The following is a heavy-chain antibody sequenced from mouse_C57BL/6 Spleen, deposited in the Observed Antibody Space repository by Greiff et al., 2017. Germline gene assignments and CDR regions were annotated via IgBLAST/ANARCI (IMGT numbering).Heavy chain of an antibody. Sequence: EVQLVESGGGLVQPKGSLKLSCAASGFSFNTYAMNWVRQAPGKGLEWVARIRSKSNNYATYYADSVKDRFTISSDDSESMLYLQMNNLKTEDTAMYYCVRPYYYGSSSGFAYWGQGTLVTVSA. CDR3: VRPYYYGSSSGFAY. V-gene: IGHV10-1*01. CDR1: GFSFNTYA. D-gene: IGHD1-1*01. CDR2: IRSKSNNYAT. J-gene: IGHJ3*01.